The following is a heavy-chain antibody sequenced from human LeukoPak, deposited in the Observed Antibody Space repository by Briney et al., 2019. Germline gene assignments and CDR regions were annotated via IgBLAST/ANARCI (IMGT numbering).Heavy chain of an antibody. V-gene: IGHV1-69*13. D-gene: IGHD3-22*01. J-gene: IGHJ6*02. CDR3: ARAFYDSSGADHYYYYYGLDV. Sequence: SVKVSCKASGGTFSSYAISWVRQAPGQGLEWMGGIIPSFGTANNAQKFQGRVTITADESTSTAYMELSSLRSEDTAVYYCARAFYDSSGADHYYYYYGLDVWGQGTTVTVSS. CDR1: GGTFSSYA. CDR2: IIPSFGTA.